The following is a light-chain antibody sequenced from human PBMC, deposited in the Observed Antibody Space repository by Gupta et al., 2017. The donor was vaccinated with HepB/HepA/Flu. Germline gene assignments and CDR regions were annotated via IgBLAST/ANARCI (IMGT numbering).Light chain of an antibody. CDR3: QQDNSPNT. V-gene: IGKV1D-12*01. Sequence: DIQMTQSPSSVSASVGDRVTITCRASQGISSWLDWYQQKPGKAPKLLIYAASRLQSGVPSRFSGSGSGTDFTLTSSRRQPEDFANYYWQQDNSPNTFGGGTKVEIK. CDR1: QGISSW. J-gene: IGKJ4*01. CDR2: AAS.